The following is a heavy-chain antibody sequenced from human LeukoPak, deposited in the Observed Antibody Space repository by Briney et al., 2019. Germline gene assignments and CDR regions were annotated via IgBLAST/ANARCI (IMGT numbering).Heavy chain of an antibody. V-gene: IGHV4-34*01. CDR3: ARGEGKYYYGSGSPFDP. CDR2: INHSGST. D-gene: IGHD3-10*01. CDR1: GGSISSYY. J-gene: IGHJ5*02. Sequence: PSETLSLTCTVSGGSISSYYWSWIRQPAGKGLEWIGEINHSGSTNYNPSLKSRVTISVDTSKNQFSLKLSSVTAADTAVYYCARGEGKYYYGSGSPFDPWGQGTLVTVSS.